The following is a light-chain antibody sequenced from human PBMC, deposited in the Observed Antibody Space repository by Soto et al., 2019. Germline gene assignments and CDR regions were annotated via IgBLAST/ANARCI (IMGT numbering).Light chain of an antibody. V-gene: IGLV2-14*01. CDR3: SSYTSSSTYV. CDR2: EVS. CDR1: SSDVGGYNY. Sequence: QSALTQPASVSASPGQSITISCTGTSSDVGGYNYVSWYQQHPGKAPKLMIFEVSNRPSGVSNRFSGSKSGNTASLTISRLQAEDEADYYCSSYTSSSTYVFGTGTKLTAL. J-gene: IGLJ1*01.